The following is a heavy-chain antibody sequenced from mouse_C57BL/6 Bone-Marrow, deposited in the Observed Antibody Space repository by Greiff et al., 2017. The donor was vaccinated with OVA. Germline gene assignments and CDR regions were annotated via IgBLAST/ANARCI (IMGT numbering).Heavy chain of an antibody. V-gene: IGHV5-15*01. CDR2: ISNLAYSI. Sequence: VQLQQSGGGLVQPGGSLKLSCAASGFTFSDYGMAWVRQAPRKGPEWVAFISNLAYSIYYADTVTGRFTISRENAKNTLYLEMSSLRSEDTAMYYCARLIYYDYDWFAYWGQGTLVTVSA. J-gene: IGHJ3*01. D-gene: IGHD2-4*01. CDR1: GFTFSDYG. CDR3: ARLIYYDYDWFAY.